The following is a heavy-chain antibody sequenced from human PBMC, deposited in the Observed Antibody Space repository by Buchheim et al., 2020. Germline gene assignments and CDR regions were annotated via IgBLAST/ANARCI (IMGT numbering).Heavy chain of an antibody. D-gene: IGHD6-19*01. CDR3: ARLGWGSGWTRGGDFDY. V-gene: IGHV3-48*01. CDR2: ISSSSSTI. CDR1: GFTFSSYS. J-gene: IGHJ4*02. Sequence: EVQLVESGGGLVQPGGSLRLSCAASGFTFSSYSMNWVRQAPGKGLEWVSYISSSSSTIYYADSVKGRFTISRDNAKNSLYLQMNSLRAGDTAVYYCARLGWGSGWTRGGDFDYWGQGTL.